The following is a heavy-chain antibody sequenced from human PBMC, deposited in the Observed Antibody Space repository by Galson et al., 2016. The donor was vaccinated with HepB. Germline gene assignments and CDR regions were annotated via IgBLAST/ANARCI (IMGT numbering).Heavy chain of an antibody. J-gene: IGHJ4*02. CDR1: NGSFNDDY. D-gene: IGHD4-17*01. V-gene: IGHV4-34*01. Sequence: LSLTCAVYNGSFNDDYWSWFRQPPGKGLEWIGEINRRGTTKNNPSLKGRVSISLDMSKKEVSLQLTSVTAADTAIYYCARGTLTTGLADSWGQGILVSVSS. CDR3: ARGTLTTGLADS. CDR2: INRRGTT.